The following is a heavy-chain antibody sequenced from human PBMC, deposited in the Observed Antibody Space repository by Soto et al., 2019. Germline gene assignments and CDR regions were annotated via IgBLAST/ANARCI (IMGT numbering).Heavy chain of an antibody. CDR3: ARGKTIYEAAWYFDL. V-gene: IGHV3-33*01. CDR2: IWYDGSNK. Sequence: QVQLVESGGGVVQPGRSLRLSCAASGFTFSSYGMHWVSQAPAKGLERVAVIWYDGSNKYYADSVKGRFTISRDDSKNTLYLQMNSLRADDTAVYYCARGKTIYEAAWYFDLWGRGTLVTVSS. D-gene: IGHD5-12*01. J-gene: IGHJ2*01. CDR1: GFTFSSYG.